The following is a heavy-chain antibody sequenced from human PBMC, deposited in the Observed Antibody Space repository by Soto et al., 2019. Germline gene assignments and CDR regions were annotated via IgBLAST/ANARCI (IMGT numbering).Heavy chain of an antibody. CDR2: FFSDAER. CDR1: GFSLSNGRMG. CDR3: ARMNADSGSHYYAMDV. D-gene: IGHD4-17*01. Sequence: SGPTLVNPTETLTLTCTISGFSLSNGRMGVSWIRQPPGRALEWLAHFFSDAERSYSTSMQSRLTMSQDTSGTQVVLTMTNMDPQDTGTYFCARMNADSGSHYYAMDVWGPGTPVTVSS. J-gene: IGHJ6*02. V-gene: IGHV2-26*03.